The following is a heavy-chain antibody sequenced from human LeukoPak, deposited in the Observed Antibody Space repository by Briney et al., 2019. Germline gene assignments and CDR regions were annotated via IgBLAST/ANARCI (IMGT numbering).Heavy chain of an antibody. D-gene: IGHD1-26*01. CDR2: ISSSSSYI. Sequence: GGSLRLSCAASGFTFSSYSMNWVRQAPGKGLEWASSISSSSSYIYYADSVKGRFTISRDNAKNSLYLQLNSLRAEDTAVYSCARDGWDSLTYNYYYYMDVWGKGATVTIS. CDR1: GFTFSSYS. J-gene: IGHJ6*03. CDR3: ARDGWDSLTYNYYYYMDV. V-gene: IGHV3-21*01.